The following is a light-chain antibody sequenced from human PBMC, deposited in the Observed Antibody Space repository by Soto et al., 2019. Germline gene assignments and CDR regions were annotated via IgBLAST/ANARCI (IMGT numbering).Light chain of an antibody. Sequence: QSVLTQPPSASGTPGQRVTISCYGSSSNMGSNTVHWFQQFPGTAPRLLISTNDQRPSGVPDRFIGSNSGTPASLAISGLQFEDEADYYCAVWDDRLNGHVFGTGTKVTVL. J-gene: IGLJ1*01. CDR3: AVWDDRLNGHV. CDR2: TND. CDR1: SSNMGSNT. V-gene: IGLV1-44*01.